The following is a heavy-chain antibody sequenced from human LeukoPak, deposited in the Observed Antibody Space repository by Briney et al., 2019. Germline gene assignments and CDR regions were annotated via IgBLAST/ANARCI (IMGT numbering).Heavy chain of an antibody. Sequence: SETLSLTCAVSGGSISSSNWWSWVRQPPGKGLEWIGEIYHSGSTNYNPSLKSRVTISVDKSKNQFSLKLSSVTAADTAVYYCARDSPNSSGYRGGFDYWGQGTLVTVSS. CDR2: IYHSGST. V-gene: IGHV4-4*02. CDR3: ARDSPNSSGYRGGFDY. J-gene: IGHJ4*02. CDR1: GGSISSSNW. D-gene: IGHD3-22*01.